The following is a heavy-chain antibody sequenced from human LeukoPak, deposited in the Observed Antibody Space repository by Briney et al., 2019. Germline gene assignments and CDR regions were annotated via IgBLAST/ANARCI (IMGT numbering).Heavy chain of an antibody. Sequence: SETLSLTCAVYGGSFSAYYWSWIRQPPGKGLEWIGEINHSGSANYNPSLKSRVTISLDTFKNQFSLKLSSVTAADTAVYYCARGQGTVTTHWGQGTLVTVSS. D-gene: IGHD4-17*01. CDR1: GGSFSAYY. J-gene: IGHJ4*02. V-gene: IGHV4-34*01. CDR2: INHSGSA. CDR3: ARGQGTVTTH.